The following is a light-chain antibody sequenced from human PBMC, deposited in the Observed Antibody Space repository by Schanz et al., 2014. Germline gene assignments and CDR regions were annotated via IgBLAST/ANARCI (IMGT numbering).Light chain of an antibody. CDR3: QQYGTSPVT. Sequence: ENVLTQSPGTLSLSPGESATLSCRASQSVTNNYLAWYQQKPGQGPRLLIYGASTRATGIPDSFSGSGSGTDFTLTISRLEPEDFAVYYCQQYGTSPVTFGQGIKLDLK. CDR1: QSVTNNY. CDR2: GAS. J-gene: IGKJ2*01. V-gene: IGKV3-20*01.